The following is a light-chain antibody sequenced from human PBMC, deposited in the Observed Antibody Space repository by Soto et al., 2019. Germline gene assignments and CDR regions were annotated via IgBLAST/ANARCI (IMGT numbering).Light chain of an antibody. V-gene: IGLV2-18*02. CDR3: SSFTTSTTYV. CDR1: SSDVGSYNR. Sequence: SALTQPPSVSGSPGQSVAVSCTGTSSDVGSYNRVSWYQQPPGTAPKLIIYEVNNRPSGVPDRFSGSKSGNTASLTISGLQAEDEADYYCSSFTTSTTYVFGTGTKVPVL. CDR2: EVN. J-gene: IGLJ1*01.